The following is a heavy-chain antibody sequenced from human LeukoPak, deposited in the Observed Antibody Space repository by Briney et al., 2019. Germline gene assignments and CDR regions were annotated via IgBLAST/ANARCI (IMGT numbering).Heavy chain of an antibody. CDR1: GFTFSSYA. D-gene: IGHD5-12*01. Sequence: PGGSLRLSCAASGFTFSSYAMSWVRQAPGKGLEWVSAISGSGGSTYYADSVKGRFTISRDNSKNTLYLQMNSLRAEDTAVYYCARGKSGYSGLSIDWGQGTLVTVSS. CDR2: ISGSGGST. J-gene: IGHJ4*02. CDR3: ARGKSGYSGLSID. V-gene: IGHV3-23*01.